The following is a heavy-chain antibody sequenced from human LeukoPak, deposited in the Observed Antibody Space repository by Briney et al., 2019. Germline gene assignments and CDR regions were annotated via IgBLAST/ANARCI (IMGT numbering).Heavy chain of an antibody. CDR3: ARELGYYDILTGYYLRDTAFDI. CDR2: ISAYNGNT. Sequence: ASVKVSCKASGYTFTSYGISWVRQAPGQGLEWMGWISAYNGNTNYAQKLQGRVTMTTDTSTSTAYMELRSLRSDDTAVYYCARELGYYDILTGYYLRDTAFDIWGQGTMVTVSS. D-gene: IGHD3-9*01. V-gene: IGHV1-18*01. CDR1: GYTFTSYG. J-gene: IGHJ3*02.